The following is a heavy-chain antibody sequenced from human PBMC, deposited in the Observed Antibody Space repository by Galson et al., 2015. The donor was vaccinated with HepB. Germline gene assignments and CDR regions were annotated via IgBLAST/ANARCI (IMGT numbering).Heavy chain of an antibody. J-gene: IGHJ4*02. CDR1: GTTFSNYA. CDR3: AKGGVYYDSRV. V-gene: IGHV1-69*13. Sequence: SVKVSCKASGTTFSNYAFSWVRQAPGQGLEWMGGIIPAFAIAHYAQKFQGRVTVTADESTSTAYMELSSLRSEDTAVYYCAKGGVYYDSRVWGQGTLVTVPS. D-gene: IGHD3-22*01. CDR2: IIPAFAIA.